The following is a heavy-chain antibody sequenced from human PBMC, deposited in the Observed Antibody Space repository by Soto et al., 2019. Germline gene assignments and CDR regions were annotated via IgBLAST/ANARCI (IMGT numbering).Heavy chain of an antibody. CDR1: GYTFTNYG. D-gene: IGHD3-10*01. J-gene: IGHJ6*02. CDR2: ISAYNDNT. Sequence: QIQLVQSGAEGKKAGASVKVSCKASGYTFTNYGISWVRQALGQGLEWMGWISAYNDNTNYAQKFQGRVTLTTDTSTRTAYMELRSLTSDDTAVYYCAREGYYYGSGSYSPPRYYGMDVWGQGTTVTVFS. V-gene: IGHV1-18*01. CDR3: AREGYYYGSGSYSPPRYYGMDV.